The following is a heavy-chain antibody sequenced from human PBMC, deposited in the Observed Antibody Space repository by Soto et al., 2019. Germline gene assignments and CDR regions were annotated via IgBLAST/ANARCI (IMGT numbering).Heavy chain of an antibody. CDR2: IYYSGST. Sequence: SETLSLTCTVSGGSISSSSYYWGWIRQPPGKGLEWIGSIYYSGSTYYNPSLKSRVTISVDTSKNQFSLKLSSVTAADTAVYYCARPVRGVIITYFDYWGQGTLVTVSS. D-gene: IGHD3-10*01. V-gene: IGHV4-39*01. CDR3: ARPVRGVIITYFDY. CDR1: GGSISSSSYY. J-gene: IGHJ4*02.